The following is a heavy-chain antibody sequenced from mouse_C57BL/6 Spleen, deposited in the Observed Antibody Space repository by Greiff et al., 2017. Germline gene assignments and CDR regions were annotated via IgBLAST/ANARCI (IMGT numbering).Heavy chain of an antibody. CDR2: IHPNSGST. CDR3: ARIGFVGYFDV. D-gene: IGHD2-14*01. V-gene: IGHV1-64*01. Sequence: VQLQQPGAELVKPGASVKLSCKASGYTFTSYWMHWVKQRPGQGLEWIGMIHPNSGSTNYNEKFKSKATLTVDKSSSTAYMQLSSLTSEDSAVYYCARIGFVGYFDVWGTGTTVTVSS. CDR1: GYTFTSYW. J-gene: IGHJ1*03.